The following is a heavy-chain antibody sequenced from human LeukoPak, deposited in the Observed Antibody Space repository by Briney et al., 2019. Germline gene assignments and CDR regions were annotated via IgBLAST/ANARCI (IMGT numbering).Heavy chain of an antibody. J-gene: IGHJ4*02. CDR3: AKASPLYYFDY. CDR1: GW. Sequence: GGSLRLSCAASGWMHWVRQDPGKGLVWVSGINHDGSRTFYADSVKGRFTISRDNSKNTLYLQMNSLRAEDTAVYYCAKASPLYYFDYWGQGTLVTVSS. CDR2: INHDGSRT. V-gene: IGHV3-74*01.